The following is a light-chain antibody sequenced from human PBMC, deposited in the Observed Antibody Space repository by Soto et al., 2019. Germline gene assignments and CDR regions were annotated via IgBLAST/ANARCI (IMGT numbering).Light chain of an antibody. Sequence: DIQVTQSPCILSASVGDRVTITSRASQGISSYLAWYQQKPGRAPKLLIYDASTLQSGVPSRFSGSGSGTEFTLTISSLQPEDFAIYYCQQLKSYPVAFGGGTKVDIK. J-gene: IGKJ4*01. CDR1: QGISSY. CDR2: DAS. V-gene: IGKV1-9*01. CDR3: QQLKSYPVA.